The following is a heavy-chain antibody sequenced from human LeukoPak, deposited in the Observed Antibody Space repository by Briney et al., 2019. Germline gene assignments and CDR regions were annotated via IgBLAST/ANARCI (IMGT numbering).Heavy chain of an antibody. CDR1: GFTFSTYW. CDR3: AKWGGSYSGSYYDYYYGMDV. CDR2: IKQDGSEK. D-gene: IGHD1-26*01. J-gene: IGHJ6*02. Sequence: GGSLRVSCAASGFTFSTYWMSWVRQAPGKGLEWVANIKQDGSEKYYVDSVKGRFTISRDNAKNSLYLGMNSLRAEDTALYYCAKWGGSYSGSYYDYYYGMDVWGQGTTVTVSS. V-gene: IGHV3-7*03.